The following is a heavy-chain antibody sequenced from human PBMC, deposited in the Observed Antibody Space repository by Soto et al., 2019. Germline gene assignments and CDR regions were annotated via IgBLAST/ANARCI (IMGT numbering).Heavy chain of an antibody. CDR1: GFTFSTYL. D-gene: IGHD6-19*01. CDR2: MNSDGTTT. J-gene: IGHJ4*02. Sequence: GGSLRLSCAASGFTFSTYLMHWVRQAPGKGLVWVSRMNSDGTTTDYADSVKGRFTISRDNAKSTLYLQMNGLRAEDTAVYFCVRGTSGWPGMDYWGQGTLVTVSS. V-gene: IGHV3-74*01. CDR3: VRGTSGWPGMDY.